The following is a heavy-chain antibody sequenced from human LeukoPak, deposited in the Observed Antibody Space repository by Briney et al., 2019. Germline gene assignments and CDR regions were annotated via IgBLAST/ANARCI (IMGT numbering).Heavy chain of an antibody. D-gene: IGHD3-16*01. CDR2: IQKDGGSK. J-gene: IGHJ4*02. V-gene: IGHV3-30*02. Sequence: PGGSLRLSCAASGFTFSNYVMNWVRQAPGKGLEWVTFIQKDGGSKFYADSVEGRFTISRDNSKKTVYLQMSSLTIEDTAVYYCAKEPGEGGSAFDYWGQGTLVTVSS. CDR1: GFTFSNYV. CDR3: AKEPGEGGSAFDY.